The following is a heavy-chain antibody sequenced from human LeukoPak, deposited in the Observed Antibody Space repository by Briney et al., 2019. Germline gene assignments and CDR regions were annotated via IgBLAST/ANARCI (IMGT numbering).Heavy chain of an antibody. J-gene: IGHJ4*02. CDR3: ARDAADAVRGGDY. D-gene: IGHD2-2*01. CDR1: GGSFSGYY. CDR2: INHSGST. V-gene: IGHV4-34*01. Sequence: SETLSLTCAVYGGSFSGYYWSWIRQPPGKGLEWIGEINHSGSTNYNPSLKSRVIISVDTSKNQFSLKVSSVTAADTAVYYCARDAADAVRGGDYWGQGTLVTVSS.